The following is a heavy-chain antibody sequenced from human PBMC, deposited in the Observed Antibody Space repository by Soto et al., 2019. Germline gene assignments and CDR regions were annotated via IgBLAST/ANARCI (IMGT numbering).Heavy chain of an antibody. CDR2: ISSSSSYI. CDR3: ARMTTVTTASRGMGDDY. Sequence: EVQLVESGGGLVKPGGSLRLSCAASGFTFSSYSMNWVRQAPGKGLEWVSSISSSSSYIYYADSVKGRFTISRDNAKNSLYLQMNSLRAEDTAVYYCARMTTVTTASRGMGDDYWGQGTLVTVSS. J-gene: IGHJ4*02. V-gene: IGHV3-21*01. CDR1: GFTFSSYS. D-gene: IGHD4-17*01.